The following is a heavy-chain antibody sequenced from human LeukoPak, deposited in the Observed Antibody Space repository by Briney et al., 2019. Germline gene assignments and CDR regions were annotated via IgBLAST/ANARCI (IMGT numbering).Heavy chain of an antibody. J-gene: IGHJ5*02. Sequence: SETLSLTCAVYGGSFSGYYWSWIRQPPGKGLEWIGEINHSGSTNYNPSLKTRVTISVDTSKNQFSLKLSSVTAADTAVYYCARHVEDIVVVVAANWFDPWGQGTLVTVSS. CDR3: ARHVEDIVVVVAANWFDP. CDR2: INHSGST. V-gene: IGHV4-34*01. D-gene: IGHD2-15*01. CDR1: GGSFSGYY.